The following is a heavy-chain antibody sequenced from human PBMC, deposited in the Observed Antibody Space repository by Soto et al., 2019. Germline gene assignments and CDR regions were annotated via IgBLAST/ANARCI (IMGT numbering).Heavy chain of an antibody. CDR3: ARDPDPGSLVDY. D-gene: IGHD3-3*01. J-gene: IGHJ4*02. Sequence: PGESLKISCAASGFTFSSYGMHWVRQAPGKGLEWVAVIWYDGSNKYYADSVKGRFTISRDNSKNTLYLQMNSLRAEDTAVYYCARDPDPGSLVDYWGQGTLVTVSS. CDR2: IWYDGSNK. V-gene: IGHV3-33*01. CDR1: GFTFSSYG.